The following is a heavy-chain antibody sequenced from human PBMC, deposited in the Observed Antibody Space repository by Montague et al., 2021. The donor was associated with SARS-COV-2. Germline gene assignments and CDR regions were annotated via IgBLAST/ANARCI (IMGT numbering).Heavy chain of an antibody. CDR1: GGSVSSSSYY. Sequence: SETLSLTCTVSGGSVSSSSYYWGWICQPPGKGLEWIGSIYYSGSTYYNPSLESRVTISVDTSKNQFSLKLSSATAADTAVYYCARHKRWRIAAAGRDFDYWGQGTLVTVSS. CDR3: ARHKRWRIAAAGRDFDY. J-gene: IGHJ4*02. V-gene: IGHV4-39*01. CDR2: IYYSGST. D-gene: IGHD6-13*01.